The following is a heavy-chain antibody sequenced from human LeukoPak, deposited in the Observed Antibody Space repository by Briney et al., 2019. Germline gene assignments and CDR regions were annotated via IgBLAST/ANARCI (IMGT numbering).Heavy chain of an antibody. V-gene: IGHV3-23*01. J-gene: IGHJ4*02. CDR1: GFFFSSYA. D-gene: IGHD2-2*01. CDR2: ISGSGGST. CDR3: AKESSYCSSTSCYAYFDY. Sequence: GGSLRLSCAASGFFFSSYAMSWVRQAPGKGLEWVSSISGSGGSTYYADSVKGRFTISRDNSKNTLYLQMNSLRAEDTAVYYCAKESSYCSSTSCYAYFDYWGQGTLVTVSS.